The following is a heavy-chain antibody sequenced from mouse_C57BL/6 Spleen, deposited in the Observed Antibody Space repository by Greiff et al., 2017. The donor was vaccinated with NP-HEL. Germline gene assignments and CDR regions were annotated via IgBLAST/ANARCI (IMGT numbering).Heavy chain of an antibody. Sequence: EVQRVESGGGLVQPGGSLKLSCAASGFTFSDYYMYWVRQTPEKRLEWVAYISNGGGSTYYPDTVKGRFTISRDNAKNTLYLQMSRLKSEDTAMYYCARPPYYYGSSYDAMDYWGQGTSVTVSS. CDR2: ISNGGGST. CDR1: GFTFSDYY. D-gene: IGHD1-1*01. J-gene: IGHJ4*01. V-gene: IGHV5-12*01. CDR3: ARPPYYYGSSYDAMDY.